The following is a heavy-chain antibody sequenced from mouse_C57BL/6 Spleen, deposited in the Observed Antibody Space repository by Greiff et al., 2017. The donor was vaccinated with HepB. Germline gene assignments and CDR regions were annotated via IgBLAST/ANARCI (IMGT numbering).Heavy chain of an antibody. CDR3: ARDYGSSSYFDY. CDR1: GYSFTGYF. J-gene: IGHJ2*01. CDR2: INPYNGDT. V-gene: IGHV1-20*01. Sequence: EVQLQESGPELVKPGDSVKISCKASGYSFTGYFMNWVMQSHGKSLEWIGRINPYNGDTFYNQKFKGKATLTVDKSSSTAHMELRSLTSEDSAVYYCARDYGSSSYFDYWGQGTTLTVSS. D-gene: IGHD1-1*01.